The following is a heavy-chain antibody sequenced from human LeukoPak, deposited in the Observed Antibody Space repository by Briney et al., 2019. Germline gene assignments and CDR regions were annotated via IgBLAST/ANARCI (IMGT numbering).Heavy chain of an antibody. CDR2: INPNSGGT. J-gene: IGHJ4*02. CDR1: GSTFTGYY. Sequence: ASVKVSCKASGSTFTGYYMHLVRQAPGQGLEWMGRINPNSGGTNYAQKFQGRVTMTRDTSISTAYMELSRLRSDDTAVYYCARDRGYSYGYPFDYWGQGTLVTVSS. V-gene: IGHV1-2*06. CDR3: ARDRGYSYGYPFDY. D-gene: IGHD5-18*01.